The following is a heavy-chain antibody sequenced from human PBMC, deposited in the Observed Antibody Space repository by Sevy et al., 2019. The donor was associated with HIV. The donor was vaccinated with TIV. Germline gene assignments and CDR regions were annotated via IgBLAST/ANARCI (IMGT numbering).Heavy chain of an antibody. CDR3: ARGLYLGNSSTWYYFDS. Sequence: GGSLRLSCAASGFTFSNYAMHWVRQSPGKGLEWVAVISYDGSNNNYADSVKGRFTISRDDSKNTLYLQMISLRPEDTAAYYCARGLYLGNSSTWYYFDSWGQGIRVTVSS. V-gene: IGHV3-30-3*01. J-gene: IGHJ4*02. CDR1: GFTFSNYA. CDR2: ISYDGSNN. D-gene: IGHD6-13*01.